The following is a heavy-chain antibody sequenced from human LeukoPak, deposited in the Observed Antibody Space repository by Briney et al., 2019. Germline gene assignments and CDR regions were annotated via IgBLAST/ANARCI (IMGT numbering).Heavy chain of an antibody. Sequence: ASVKVSCKASGYTFTSYAMNWVRQAPGQGLEWMGRINPNSGGTNYAQKFQGRVTMTRDTSISTAYMELSRLRSDDTAVYYCARGCSSTSCYTKDGMDVWGQGTTVTVSS. D-gene: IGHD2-2*02. CDR1: GYTFTSYA. J-gene: IGHJ6*02. CDR3: ARGCSSTSCYTKDGMDV. CDR2: INPNSGGT. V-gene: IGHV1-2*06.